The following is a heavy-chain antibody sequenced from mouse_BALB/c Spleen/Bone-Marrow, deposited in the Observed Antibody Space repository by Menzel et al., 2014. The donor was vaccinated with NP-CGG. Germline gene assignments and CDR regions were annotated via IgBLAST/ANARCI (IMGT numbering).Heavy chain of an antibody. D-gene: IGHD2-4*01. V-gene: IGHV1-7*01. CDR3: ARNDDYDGGYYAMDY. CDR2: INPSTGYT. CDR1: GYNFISYW. Sequence: QVQLQQPGAELAKPGASVKMSCKASGYNFISYWMHWVKQRPGQGLEWIGYINPSTGYTEYNQKFKDKATLTADKSSSKAYMQMSSLTSEDSAVYYCARNDDYDGGYYAMDYWGQGTSVTVSS. J-gene: IGHJ4*01.